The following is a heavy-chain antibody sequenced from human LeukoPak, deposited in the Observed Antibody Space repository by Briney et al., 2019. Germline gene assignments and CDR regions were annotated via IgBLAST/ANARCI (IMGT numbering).Heavy chain of an antibody. V-gene: IGHV3-21*01. CDR2: ISSSSSYI. J-gene: IGHJ4*02. Sequence: GGSLRLSCAASGFTFSDYSMNWVRQAPGKGLEWVSSISSSSSYIFYADSVRGRFSISRDNAKNSLYLQMNSLRAEDTAVYYCARVAEAAAFDYWGQGTLVTVSS. CDR1: GFTFSDYS. CDR3: ARVAEAAAFDY. D-gene: IGHD6-13*01.